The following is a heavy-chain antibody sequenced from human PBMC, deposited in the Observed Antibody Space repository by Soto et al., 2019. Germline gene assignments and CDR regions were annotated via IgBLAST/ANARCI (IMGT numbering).Heavy chain of an antibody. V-gene: IGHV3-33*08. CDR3: AREDRAVASTFDY. D-gene: IGHD6-19*01. CDR1: GFTFSSYG. CDR2: IWYDGSNK. J-gene: IGHJ4*02. Sequence: PGGSLRLSCAASGFTFSSYGMHWVRQAPGKGLEWVAVIWYDGSNKYYADSVKGRFTISRDNSKNTLYLQMNSLRAEDTAVYYCAREDRAVASTFDYWGQGTLVTVSS.